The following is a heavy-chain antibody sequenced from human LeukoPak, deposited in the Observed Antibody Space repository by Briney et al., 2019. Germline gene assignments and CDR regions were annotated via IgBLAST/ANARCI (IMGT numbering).Heavy chain of an antibody. CDR3: ARDQDGIAAQVAPDY. Sequence: GGSLRLSCAASGFTFSNNWMTWVRQAPGKGLEWVASVKKDASEKYYVDSVKGRFTISRDNAKNSLYLQMSSLRVEDTAVYYCARDQDGIAAQVAPDYWGQGTLVTVSS. J-gene: IGHJ4*02. D-gene: IGHD6-6*01. CDR2: VKKDASEK. CDR1: GFTFSNNW. V-gene: IGHV3-7*01.